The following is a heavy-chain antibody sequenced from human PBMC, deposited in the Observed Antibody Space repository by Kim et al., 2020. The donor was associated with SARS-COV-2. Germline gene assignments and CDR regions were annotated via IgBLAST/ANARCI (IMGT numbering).Heavy chain of an antibody. J-gene: IGHJ4*02. Sequence: GGSLRLSCEASGFSFSTYSMNWVRQTPGKGLEWVAAITGCSSPYIYYADSVKGRFSISRDNAKNSLYLQMDSLRAEDTAVYYCARDGVRGYTFGPGAGDFDSWGQGTLVTVSP. D-gene: IGHD2-15*01. CDR1: GFSFSTYS. CDR3: ARDGVRGYTFGPGAGDFDS. V-gene: IGHV3-21*01. CDR2: ITGCSSPYI.